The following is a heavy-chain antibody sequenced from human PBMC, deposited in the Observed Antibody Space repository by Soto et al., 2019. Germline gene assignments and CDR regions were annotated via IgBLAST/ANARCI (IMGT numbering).Heavy chain of an antibody. CDR2: INVYNGDR. J-gene: IGHJ5*02. Sequence: QVQVVQSGPELKKPGASVKVSCKAQGYIFTKYGIGWVRQAPGHGLEWMGLINVYNGDRKVGQKFQDRVSMTTDTATDTANMELKSLRSGDTAVYYCARLQLGGDRMLNWFDPWGQGTLVTVSS. V-gene: IGHV1-18*01. D-gene: IGHD2-21*02. CDR3: ARLQLGGDRMLNWFDP. CDR1: GYIFTKYG.